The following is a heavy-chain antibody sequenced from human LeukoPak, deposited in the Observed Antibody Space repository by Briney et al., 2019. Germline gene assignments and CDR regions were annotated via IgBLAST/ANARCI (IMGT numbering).Heavy chain of an antibody. D-gene: IGHD1-26*01. CDR2: IYHSGTT. V-gene: IGHV4-59*01. CDR3: ARNIVGPRQVDY. CDR1: GGSISSYY. J-gene: IGHJ4*02. Sequence: SENLSLTCTVSGGSISSYYWSWIRQPPGKGLEWIGYIYHSGTTNYNPSLKSRVTISVDTSKSQFSLKLSSVTAADTAIYYCARNIVGPRQVDYWGQGTLVTVSS.